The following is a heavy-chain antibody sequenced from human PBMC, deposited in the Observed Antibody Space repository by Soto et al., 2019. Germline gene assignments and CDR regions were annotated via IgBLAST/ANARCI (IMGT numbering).Heavy chain of an antibody. CDR2: IIPIFGTA. CDR1: GGTSSSYA. V-gene: IGHV1-69*13. D-gene: IGHD1-26*01. CDR3: ASTPYSGSYPVAHFDY. Sequence: SVKVSCKASGGTSSSYAISWVRQAPGQGLEWMGGIIPIFGTANYAQKFQGRVTITADESTSTAYMELSSLRSEDTAVYYCASTPYSGSYPVAHFDYWGQGTLVTVPQ. J-gene: IGHJ4*02.